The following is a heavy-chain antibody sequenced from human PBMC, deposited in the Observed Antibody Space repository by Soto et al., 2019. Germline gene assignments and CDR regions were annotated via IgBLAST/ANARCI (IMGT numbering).Heavy chain of an antibody. CDR3: ATTSAAGKYYYGMDG. CDR2: IYPGDSDT. Sequence: ESLKISCKGSGYSFTSYWIGWVRQMPGKGLEWMGIIYPGDSDTRYSPSFQGQVTISADKSISTAYLQWSSLKASDTAMYYCATTSAAGKYYYGMDGWGQGTTVTVAS. CDR1: GYSFTSYW. J-gene: IGHJ6*02. V-gene: IGHV5-51*01. D-gene: IGHD6-13*01.